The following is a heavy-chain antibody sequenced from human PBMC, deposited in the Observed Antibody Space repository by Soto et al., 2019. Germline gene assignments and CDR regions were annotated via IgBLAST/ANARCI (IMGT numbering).Heavy chain of an antibody. Sequence: ASVKVSCKASGYTFTSYYMHWVRQAPGQGLEWMGIINPSGGSTSYAQKFQGRVTMTRDTSTSTVYMELGSLRSEDTAVYYCARDFGHYCSSTSCYVGYWGQGTLVTVSS. CDR2: INPSGGST. CDR3: ARDFGHYCSSTSCYVGY. CDR1: GYTFTSYY. D-gene: IGHD2-2*01. J-gene: IGHJ4*02. V-gene: IGHV1-46*01.